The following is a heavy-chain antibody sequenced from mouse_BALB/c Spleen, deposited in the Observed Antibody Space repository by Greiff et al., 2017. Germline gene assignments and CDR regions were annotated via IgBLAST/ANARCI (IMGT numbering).Heavy chain of an antibody. CDR2: ISSGGSYT. Sequence: EVKLMESGGGLVKPGGSLKLSCAASGFTFSSYAMSWVRQTPEKRLEWVATISSGGSYTYYPDSVKGRFTISRDNAKNTLYLQMSSLRSEDTAMYYCARHKDYDYWGQGTSVTVSS. CDR3: ARHKDYDY. J-gene: IGHJ4*01. CDR1: GFTFSSYA. D-gene: IGHD2-13*01. V-gene: IGHV5-9-3*01.